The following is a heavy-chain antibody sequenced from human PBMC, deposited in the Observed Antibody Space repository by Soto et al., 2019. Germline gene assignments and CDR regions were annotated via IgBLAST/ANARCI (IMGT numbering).Heavy chain of an antibody. CDR1: GCTFSSHW. D-gene: IGHD3-16*01. CDR3: AKDKEPDGVWDFDY. J-gene: IGHJ4*02. CDR2: IYGPASKT. Sequence: SLRLSCAAAGCTFSSHWMHWVRQAPGKGLEWVSGIYGPASKTFYADSVKGRFTISRDQSRNTVYLQMSSLRAEDTAVYYCAKDKEPDGVWDFDYWGQGTRVTVSS. V-gene: IGHV3-23*01.